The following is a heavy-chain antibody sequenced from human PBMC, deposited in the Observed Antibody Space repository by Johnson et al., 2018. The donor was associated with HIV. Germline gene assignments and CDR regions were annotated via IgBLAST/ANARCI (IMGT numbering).Heavy chain of an antibody. V-gene: IGHV3-30*02. CDR1: GFTFSSYG. Sequence: SWGGLVQPGGSLRLSCAASGFTFSSYGMPWFRQAPCQGLVWVAFIRYDGSHKYYPYSVKARFTISRDNSKNTLYLQMNSLRVEDTAVYYCAKDWDRWLQPPGDAFDIRGRGTMVTVSS. CDR2: IRYDGSHK. J-gene: IGHJ3*02. CDR3: AKDWDRWLQPPGDAFDI. D-gene: IGHD5-24*01.